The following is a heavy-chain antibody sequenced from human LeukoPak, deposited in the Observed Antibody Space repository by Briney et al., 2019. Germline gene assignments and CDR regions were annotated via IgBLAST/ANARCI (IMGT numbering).Heavy chain of an antibody. Sequence: GGSLRLSCAACGFTVNSNYMGRVRQAPGKGLVGGSVIYSGGSTYYPDFVKGVFTISREHSKNTPYLQMNSLRAEDTAVYYCATEQYDSSGSFFDYWGQGTLVTVSS. D-gene: IGHD3-22*01. CDR1: GFTVNSNY. CDR2: IYSGGST. CDR3: ATEQYDSSGSFFDY. J-gene: IGHJ4*02. V-gene: IGHV3-53*01.